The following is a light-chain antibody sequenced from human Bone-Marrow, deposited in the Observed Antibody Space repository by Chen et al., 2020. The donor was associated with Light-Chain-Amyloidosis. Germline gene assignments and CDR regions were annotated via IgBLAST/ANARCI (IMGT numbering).Light chain of an antibody. CDR3: SAWDASLNGPV. J-gene: IGLJ3*02. Sequence: VLTQPSSVSVAPGQTATIACGGNNIGSTSVHWYQQLPGTGPKLLIYSVDQRPSGVPDRFSGSKSGTSASLAISGLQSEDEADYYCSAWDASLNGPVFGGGTKLTVL. V-gene: IGLV1-44*01. CDR1: NIGSTS. CDR2: SVD.